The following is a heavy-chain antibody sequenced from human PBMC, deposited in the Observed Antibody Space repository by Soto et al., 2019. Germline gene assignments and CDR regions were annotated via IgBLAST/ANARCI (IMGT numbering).Heavy chain of an antibody. Sequence: GVHRVIKDPGKGLEWVSVIWYDGSNTYQGESVKGRFTMSRDISKNTLYLQMDSLRPEDTAVYYYDIAIAGKSLPFVQWGRATLLSVSS. J-gene: IGHJ4*01. V-gene: IGHV3-33*01. CDR1: G. CDR3: DIAIAGKSLPFVQ. D-gene: IGHD6-13*01. CDR2: IWYDGSNT.